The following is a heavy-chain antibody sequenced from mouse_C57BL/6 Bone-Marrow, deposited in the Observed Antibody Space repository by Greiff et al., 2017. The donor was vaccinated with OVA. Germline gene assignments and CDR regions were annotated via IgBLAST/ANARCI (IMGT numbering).Heavy chain of an antibody. V-gene: IGHV1-7*01. CDR1: GYTFTSYW. CDR2: INPSSGYT. D-gene: IGHD1-1*01. J-gene: IGHJ1*03. Sequence: QVQLQQSRAELAKPGASVKLSCKASGYTFTSYWMHWVKQRPGQGLEWIGYINPSSGYTKYNQKFKDKATLTADKSSSKAYMQLSSLTYEDSAVYYCARDYYGSSWYFDVWGTGTTVTVSS. CDR3: ARDYYGSSWYFDV.